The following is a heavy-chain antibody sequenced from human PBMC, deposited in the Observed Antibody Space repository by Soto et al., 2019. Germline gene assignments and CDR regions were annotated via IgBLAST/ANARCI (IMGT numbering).Heavy chain of an antibody. Sequence: EVQLVESGGGLVQPGGSLRLSCAASGFTFSSYWMSWVRQAPGKGLEWVANIKQDGSEKYYVDSVKGRFTISRDNAKNSLYLQMNSLRAEDTAVYYCARGGTLHYYYDSSGYHSHWGQGTLVTVSS. D-gene: IGHD3-22*01. CDR2: IKQDGSEK. J-gene: IGHJ4*02. CDR3: ARGGTLHYYYDSSGYHSH. CDR1: GFTFSSYW. V-gene: IGHV3-7*01.